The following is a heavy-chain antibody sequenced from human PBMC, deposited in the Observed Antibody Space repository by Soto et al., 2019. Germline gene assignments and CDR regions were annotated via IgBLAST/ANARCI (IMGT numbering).Heavy chain of an antibody. Sequence: SETLSLTCAVYGGSFSGYYWSWIRQPPGKGLEWIGEINHSGSTNYNPSLKSRVTISVDTSKNQFSLKLSSVTAADTAVYYCARAHDGLDFDYWGKGPLFTVSS. D-gene: IGHD3-16*01. V-gene: IGHV4-34*01. J-gene: IGHJ4*02. CDR3: ARAHDGLDFDY. CDR2: INHSGST. CDR1: GGSFSGYY.